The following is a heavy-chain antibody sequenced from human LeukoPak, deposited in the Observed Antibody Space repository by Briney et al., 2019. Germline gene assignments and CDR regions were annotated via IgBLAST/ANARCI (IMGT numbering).Heavy chain of an antibody. J-gene: IGHJ4*02. CDR3: ATDPVCGYYFDY. Sequence: ASVKVSCKVSGYTLTELSMHWVRQAPGKGLEWMGGFDPEDGETIYAQKFQGRVTMTEDTSTDTAYMELSSLRSEDTAVYYCATDPVCGYYFDYLGQGTLVTVSS. CDR2: FDPEDGET. V-gene: IGHV1-24*01. D-gene: IGHD3-16*01. CDR1: GYTLTELS.